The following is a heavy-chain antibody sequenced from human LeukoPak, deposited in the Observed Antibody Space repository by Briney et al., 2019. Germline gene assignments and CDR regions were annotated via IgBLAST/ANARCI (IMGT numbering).Heavy chain of an antibody. CDR2: IIPVLEEA. CDR1: GVTFSNSG. V-gene: IGHV1-69*04. Sequence: ASVKVSCKASGVTFSNSGITWVRQAPGQGLEWMGRIIPVLEEAQYAQNFQGKFTITADKSTSTAYMELHSLTSEDTAVYYCARDQLELGTHWFDPWGQGTLVTVSS. D-gene: IGHD1-1*01. J-gene: IGHJ5*02. CDR3: ARDQLELGTHWFDP.